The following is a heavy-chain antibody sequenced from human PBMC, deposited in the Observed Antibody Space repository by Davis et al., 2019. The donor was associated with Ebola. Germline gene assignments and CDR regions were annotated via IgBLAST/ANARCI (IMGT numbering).Heavy chain of an antibody. CDR3: ARDLRYDSSGYDYYFYMDV. J-gene: IGHJ6*03. CDR2: IYYSGST. Sequence: PSETLSLTCTVSGGSISRGGSYWTWIRQHPGKGLEWIGYIYYSGSTYYKPSLKSRVTISLDTSKNQFYLNLYSVTAADTAVYYCARDLRYDSSGYDYYFYMDVWGKGTTVTVSS. V-gene: IGHV4-31*03. CDR1: GGSISRGGSY. D-gene: IGHD3-22*01.